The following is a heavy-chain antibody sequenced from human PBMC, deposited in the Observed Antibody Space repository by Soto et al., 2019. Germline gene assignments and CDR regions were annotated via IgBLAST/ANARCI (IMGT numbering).Heavy chain of an antibody. Sequence: EVQLVESGGGLVKPGGSLRLSCAASGFTFSSYSMNWVHQAPGKGLEWLSSISSSSSYIYYADSVKGRFTISRDNAKNSLYLQMNSLRAEDTAVYYCARVGIVVVTATIDFDYWGQGTLVTVSS. CDR2: ISSSSSYI. CDR1: GFTFSSYS. V-gene: IGHV3-21*01. J-gene: IGHJ4*02. CDR3: ARVGIVVVTATIDFDY. D-gene: IGHD2-21*02.